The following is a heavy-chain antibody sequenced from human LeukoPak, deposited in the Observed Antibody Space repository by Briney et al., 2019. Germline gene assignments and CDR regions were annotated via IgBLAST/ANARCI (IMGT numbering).Heavy chain of an antibody. V-gene: IGHV4-38-2*02. CDR3: AREGRRGYCGGDCSTFDY. CDR2: IYHSDST. D-gene: IGHD2-21*02. CDR1: GYSISSGYY. J-gene: IGHJ4*02. Sequence: KPSETLSLTCTVSGYSISSGYYWAWIRQPPGKGLEWIGTIYHSDSTYYNPSLKSRVTISVDTSKNQFSLKLSSVTAADTAVYYCAREGRRGYCGGDCSTFDYWGQGTLVTVSS.